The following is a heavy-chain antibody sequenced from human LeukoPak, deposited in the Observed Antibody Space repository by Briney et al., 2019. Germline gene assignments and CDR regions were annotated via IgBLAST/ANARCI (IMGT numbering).Heavy chain of an antibody. CDR1: GYTLTELS. CDR3: ATGPAWDAEYFQH. CDR2: FDPEDGET. J-gene: IGHJ1*01. V-gene: IGHV1-24*01. D-gene: IGHD1-26*01. Sequence: GASVKVSCKVSGYTLTELSMHWVRQAPGKGLEWMGGFDPEDGETIYAQKFQGRVTMTEDTSTDTAYMELSSLRSEDTAVYYRATGPAWDAEYFQHWGQGTLVTVSS.